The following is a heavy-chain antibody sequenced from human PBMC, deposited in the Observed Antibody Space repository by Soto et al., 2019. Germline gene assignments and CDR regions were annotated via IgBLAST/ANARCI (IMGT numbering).Heavy chain of an antibody. CDR3: ARGEFSYYYGMDV. Sequence: GGSLRLSCAASGFTFSDYYMSWIRQAPGKGLAWVSYISSSSSYTNYADSVKGRFTISRDNAKNSLYLQMNSLRAEDTAVYYCARGEFSYYYGMDVWGQGTTVTVSS. V-gene: IGHV3-11*06. J-gene: IGHJ6*02. CDR1: GFTFSDYY. D-gene: IGHD3-16*01. CDR2: ISSSSSYT.